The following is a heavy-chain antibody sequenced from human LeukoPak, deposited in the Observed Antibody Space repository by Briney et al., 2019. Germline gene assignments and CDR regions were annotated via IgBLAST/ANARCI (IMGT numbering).Heavy chain of an antibody. CDR2: IYSGGGT. Sequence: PSETLSLTCAVYGGSFSGYYWSWVRQAPGKGLEWVSVIYSGGGTYYADSVKGRFTISRDNSKNTLYLQMNSLRAEDTAVYYCAREIVGTAGAFDIWGQGTMVTVSS. CDR1: GGSFSGYY. J-gene: IGHJ3*02. CDR3: AREIVGTAGAFDI. D-gene: IGHD2-21*01. V-gene: IGHV3-53*01.